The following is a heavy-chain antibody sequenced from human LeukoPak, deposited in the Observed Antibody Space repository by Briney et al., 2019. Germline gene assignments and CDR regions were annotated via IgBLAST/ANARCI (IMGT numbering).Heavy chain of an antibody. V-gene: IGHV3-66*01. Sequence: PGGSLRLSCAASGFTVSTNYMSWVRQAPGRGLEWVSVIYNGGTTHYADSVKGRFTISRDNAKKSLYLQMNSLRAEDTAVYYCARELAGHYYGSGSSFDYWGQGTLVTVSS. D-gene: IGHD3-10*01. CDR3: ARELAGHYYGSGSSFDY. CDR1: GFTVSTNY. CDR2: IYNGGTT. J-gene: IGHJ4*02.